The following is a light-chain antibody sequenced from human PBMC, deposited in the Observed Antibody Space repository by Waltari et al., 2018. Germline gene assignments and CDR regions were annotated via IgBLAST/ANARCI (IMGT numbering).Light chain of an antibody. CDR2: DAS. V-gene: IGKV3-20*01. CDR1: QSVTSDY. Sequence: EIVLTQSPGTLSLSPGERATLSCRASQSVTSDYLAWYRKKPGQAPRLLIYDASTRATGIPDRFSGSGSGTDFSLTISRLEPEDSAVYYCQQYGTPLGNSFGQGTTLEIK. J-gene: IGKJ2*03. CDR3: QQYGTPLGNS.